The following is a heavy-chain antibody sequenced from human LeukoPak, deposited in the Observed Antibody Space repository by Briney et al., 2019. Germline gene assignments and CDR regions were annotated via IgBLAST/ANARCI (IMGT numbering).Heavy chain of an antibody. CDR1: GGTFSSYA. CDR2: IVPIFGTA. CDR3: ARLSYPGVATISASGY. D-gene: IGHD5-12*01. V-gene: IGHV1-69*06. J-gene: IGHJ4*02. Sequence: SVKVSCKASGGTFSSYAISWVRQAPGQGLEWMGGIVPIFGTANYAQKFQGRVTITADKSTSTAYMELSSLRSEDTAVYYCARLSYPGVATISASGYWGQGTLVTVSS.